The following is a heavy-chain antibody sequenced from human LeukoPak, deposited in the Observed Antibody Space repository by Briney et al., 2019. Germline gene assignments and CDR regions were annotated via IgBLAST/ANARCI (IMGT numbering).Heavy chain of an antibody. J-gene: IGHJ4*02. Sequence: PGGSRRLSCSASGFTFSSYYMHWVRQAPGQGLEYIATISSNGDRTNYADSMKGRLAISRDNSKNTLYLQMSSVRAEDTAVYYCVKSNWDWGQGTLVTVSS. V-gene: IGHV3-64D*06. CDR3: VKSNWD. CDR2: ISSNGDRT. CDR1: GFTFSSYY. D-gene: IGHD7-27*01.